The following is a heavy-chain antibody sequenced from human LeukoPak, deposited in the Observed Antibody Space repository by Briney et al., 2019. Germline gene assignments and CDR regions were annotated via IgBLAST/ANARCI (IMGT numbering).Heavy chain of an antibody. D-gene: IGHD5-18*01. CDR2: IYSGGST. J-gene: IGHJ6*02. V-gene: IGHV3-66*01. CDR1: GFTVSSNY. CDR3: ARCYSYGLGYGMDV. Sequence: PGGSLRLSCAASGFTVSSNYMSWVRQAPGKGLVWVSVIYSGGSTYYADSVKGRFTISRDNSKNTLYLQMNSLRAEDTAVYYCARCYSYGLGYGMDVWGQGTTVTVSS.